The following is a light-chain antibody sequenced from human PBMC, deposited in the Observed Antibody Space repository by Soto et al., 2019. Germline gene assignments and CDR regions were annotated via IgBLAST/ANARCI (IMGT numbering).Light chain of an antibody. J-gene: IGKJ3*01. CDR2: DAS. Sequence: DVQITQSPFPLSASVGYRATLACRAKQSISSWLGWYQQKPEKPPKLLIYDASNLQTGVPCRFSGSGSGTDFTFTISSLQPEDIATYFCHQYDNLSQTFGPGTKVDVK. V-gene: IGKV1-33*01. CDR3: HQYDNLSQT. CDR1: QSISSW.